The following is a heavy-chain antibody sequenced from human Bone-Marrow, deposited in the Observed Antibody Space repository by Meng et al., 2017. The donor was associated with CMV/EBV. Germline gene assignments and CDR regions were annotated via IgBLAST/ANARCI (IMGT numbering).Heavy chain of an antibody. V-gene: IGHV4-61*01. CDR2: IYYSGST. Sequence: GSLRLSCTVSGGSVSSGSYYWSWIRQPPGKGLEWTGYIYYSGSTNYNPSLKSRVTISVDTSKNQFSLKPSSVTAADTAVYYCARAAGTIDYWGQGTLVTVSS. J-gene: IGHJ4*02. CDR3: ARAAGTIDY. CDR1: GGSVSSGSYY. D-gene: IGHD6-13*01.